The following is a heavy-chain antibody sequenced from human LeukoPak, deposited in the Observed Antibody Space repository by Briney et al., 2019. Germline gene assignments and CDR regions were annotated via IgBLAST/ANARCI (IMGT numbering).Heavy chain of an antibody. V-gene: IGHV1-8*01. CDR2: MGARHGYT. CDR1: GYTFTSYV. CDR3: ARGWISGGVSEYYFEI. D-gene: IGHD2-8*02. J-gene: IGHJ4*02. Sequence: ASVKVSCKASGYTFTSYVINWVRQAPGQGLEWMGWMGARHGYTGSAQRFQGRITMTRDTSISTAYMELSSLTSDDTAVYYCARGWISGGVSEYYFEIWGQGTLVTVSS.